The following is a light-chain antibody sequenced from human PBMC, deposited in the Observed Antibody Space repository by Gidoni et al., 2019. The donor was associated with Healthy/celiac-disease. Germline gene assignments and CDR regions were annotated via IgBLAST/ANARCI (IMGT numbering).Light chain of an antibody. V-gene: IGKV1-5*01. Sequence: DIQMTQSPSTLSASVGDRVTITCRASQSISSWVAWYQQKQGKDPQLLIYDAARFESGVPARFSGSGSGTEFTLSISSLQPDDFATYYCQQYNSYSTFGGGTKVEIK. CDR3: QQYNSYST. CDR2: DAA. CDR1: QSISSW. J-gene: IGKJ4*01.